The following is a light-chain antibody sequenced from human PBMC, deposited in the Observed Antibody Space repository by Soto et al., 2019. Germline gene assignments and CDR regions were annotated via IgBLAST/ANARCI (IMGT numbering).Light chain of an antibody. CDR3: QQYSSYWT. V-gene: IGKV1-5*01. Sequence: DIQMTQSPSTLSASVGDRVTITCRASQSLSGLLAWYQQKPGKAPKLLSYDASSLESGVPSRFSGSGSGTEFTLTISSLQPDDFATYFCQQYSSYWTFGQGTKVEIK. CDR2: DAS. J-gene: IGKJ1*01. CDR1: QSLSGL.